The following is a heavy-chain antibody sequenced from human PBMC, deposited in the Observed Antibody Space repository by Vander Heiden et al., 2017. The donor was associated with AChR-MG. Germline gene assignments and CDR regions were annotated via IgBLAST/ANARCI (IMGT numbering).Heavy chain of an antibody. Sequence: QVHLVESGGAVVQPGSPLRLPCSVFGLSFTSSGMIWVRQAAGKGLEWVAVISSDGKSKYYGDSVKGRFSISRDDSNNTLFLQMNSLRLEDSAVYFCAKSSRYYYYRDVWGKGTTVSVSS. CDR3: AKSSRYYYYRDV. V-gene: IGHV3-30*18. D-gene: IGHD2-2*01. CDR1: GLSFTSSG. CDR2: ISSDGKSK. J-gene: IGHJ6*03.